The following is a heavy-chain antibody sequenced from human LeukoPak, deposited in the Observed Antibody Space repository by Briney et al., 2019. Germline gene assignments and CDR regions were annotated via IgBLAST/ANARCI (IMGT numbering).Heavy chain of an antibody. CDR2: ISSSSSYI. D-gene: IGHD2-2*01. CDR1: GFTFNSYN. V-gene: IGHV3-21*01. Sequence: GGSLRLSCAASGFTFNSYNMNWVGQAPGEGLEWVSSISSSSSYIYSGDSVEGRFTISRDNAKNSLYLQMNSLRAEGTAVYYCARGSSTSWYLSGHFDYWGQGTLVIVSS. J-gene: IGHJ4*02. CDR3: ARGSSTSWYLSGHFDY.